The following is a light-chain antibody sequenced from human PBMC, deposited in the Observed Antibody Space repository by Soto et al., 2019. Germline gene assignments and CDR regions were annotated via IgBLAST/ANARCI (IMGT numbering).Light chain of an antibody. CDR2: VAS. J-gene: IGKJ4*01. CDR1: QSVSSN. CDR3: QQYNVWPLT. V-gene: IGKV3-15*01. Sequence: EIVMTQSPATLSVSPGERATLSYRASQSVSSNLAWYQQKPGQTPKLPIYVASTRATGIPARFSGSGSGTEFTLTISSLQSEDFAVYYCQQYNVWPLTFGGGTKVEFK.